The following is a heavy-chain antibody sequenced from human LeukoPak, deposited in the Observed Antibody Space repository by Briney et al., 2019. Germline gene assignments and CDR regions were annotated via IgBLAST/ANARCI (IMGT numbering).Heavy chain of an antibody. CDR3: ARADYYYYYMDV. J-gene: IGHJ6*03. CDR1: GFTFSSYE. V-gene: IGHV3-48*03. CDR2: ISSSGSTI. Sequence: PGGSLRLSCAASGFTFSSYEMNWVRQAPGKGLEWVSYISSSGSTIYYADSVKGRFTISRDNAKNSLYLQLNSLTAEDTALYYCARADYYYYYMDVWGKGTTVTVSS.